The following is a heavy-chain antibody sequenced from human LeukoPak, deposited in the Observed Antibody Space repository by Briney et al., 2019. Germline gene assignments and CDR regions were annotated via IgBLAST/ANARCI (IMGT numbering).Heavy chain of an antibody. CDR3: ARDKIVGATYFDY. V-gene: IGHV3-21*01. CDR2: ISTSSSYI. J-gene: IGHJ4*02. Sequence: GGSLRLSCSASGFTFTNYVMSWVREAPGRGLEWVSSISTSSSYIHYADSVKGRFTISRDNAKNSLYLQMNSLRAEDTAVYYCARDKIVGATYFDYWGQGALVTVSS. D-gene: IGHD1-26*01. CDR1: GFTFTNYV.